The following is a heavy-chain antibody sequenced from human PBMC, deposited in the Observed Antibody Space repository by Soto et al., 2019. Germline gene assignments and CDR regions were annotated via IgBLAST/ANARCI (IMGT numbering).Heavy chain of an antibody. CDR1: GGSISGFY. D-gene: IGHD1-26*01. Sequence: QVQLQESGPGLVKPSETLSLTCSVFGGSISGFYWSWVRQPPGKGLEWIGYIYYSGSTNYCPSLKSRVTRSLDTSKNQLSLRLSSVTAADTAVYYCARGILGATPPFDYWGQGTLVTVSS. CDR2: IYYSGST. J-gene: IGHJ4*02. CDR3: ARGILGATPPFDY. V-gene: IGHV4-59*01.